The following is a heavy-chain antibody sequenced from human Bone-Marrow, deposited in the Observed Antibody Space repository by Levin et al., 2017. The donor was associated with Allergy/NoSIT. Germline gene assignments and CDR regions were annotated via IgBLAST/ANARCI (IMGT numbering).Heavy chain of an antibody. CDR2: IFHSGDT. D-gene: IGHD1-1*01. J-gene: IGHJ6*02. V-gene: IGHV4-59*08. Sequence: SETLSLTCTVSGDSISRFYWSWIRQPPGKGLEWIGYIFHSGDTSFNPSLKSRVTLSVDTSKNQFSLKLTSVAAADTAVYYCARTTLRTYYGMDLWGQGTTVTVPS. CDR3: ARTTLRTYYGMDL. CDR1: GDSISRFY.